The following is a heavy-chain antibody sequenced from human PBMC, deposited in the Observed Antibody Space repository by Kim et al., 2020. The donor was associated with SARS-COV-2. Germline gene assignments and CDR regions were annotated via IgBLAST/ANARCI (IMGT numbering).Heavy chain of an antibody. CDR2: ISISSSYI. J-gene: IGHJ6*02. Sequence: GGSLRLSCAASGCSFSSYSINWVRQAQGKGLEWVSFISISSSYIYSSDSVKGRFTITRDHAKNSLYLQINSLRAEDTAVYYCARDPYGGDLFYYYYGMDVWGQGTTVTVS. D-gene: IGHD2-21*01. CDR1: GCSFSSYS. V-gene: IGHV3-21*01. CDR3: ARDPYGGDLFYYYYGMDV.